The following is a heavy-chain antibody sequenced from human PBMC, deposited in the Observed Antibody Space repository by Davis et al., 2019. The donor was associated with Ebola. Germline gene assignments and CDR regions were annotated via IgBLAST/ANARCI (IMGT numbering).Heavy chain of an antibody. CDR3: ARATYSSSWWLGS. CDR1: GFTVSSNY. CDR2: IYSGGST. Sequence: GGSLKISCAASGFTVSSNYMSWVRQAPGKGLEWVSVIYSGGSTYYADSVKGRFTISRDNSKNTLYLQMNSLRADDTAVYFCARATYSSSWWLGSWGRGTLVTVSS. D-gene: IGHD6-19*01. J-gene: IGHJ5*02. V-gene: IGHV3-66*01.